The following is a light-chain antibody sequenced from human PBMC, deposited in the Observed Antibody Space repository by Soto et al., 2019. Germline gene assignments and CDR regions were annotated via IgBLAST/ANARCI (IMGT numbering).Light chain of an antibody. CDR2: WAS. J-gene: IGKJ2*01. CDR3: QQYESTPPT. V-gene: IGKV4-1*01. CDR1: QSVLYSSNNKNY. Sequence: DIVMTQSPDSLAVSLGERATINCKSSQSVLYSSNNKNYLAWYQQRPGQPTKLLIYWASTRESGVPDRFSGSGTGTDFTLTITSMHAEDVAVYYCQQYESTPPTFGQGTKLEIK.